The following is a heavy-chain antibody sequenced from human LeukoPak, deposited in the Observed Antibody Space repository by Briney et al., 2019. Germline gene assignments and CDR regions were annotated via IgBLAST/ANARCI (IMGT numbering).Heavy chain of an antibody. CDR1: GGSISSYY. CDR3: ARGSSWTDFDY. V-gene: IGHV4-59*01. Sequence: SETLSLTCTVSGGSISSYYWSWIRQPPGKGLEWIGYIYYSGSTNYNPSLKSRVTISVDTSKNQFSLKLISVTAADTAVYYCARGSSWTDFDYWGQGTLVTVSS. D-gene: IGHD6-13*01. J-gene: IGHJ4*02. CDR2: IYYSGST.